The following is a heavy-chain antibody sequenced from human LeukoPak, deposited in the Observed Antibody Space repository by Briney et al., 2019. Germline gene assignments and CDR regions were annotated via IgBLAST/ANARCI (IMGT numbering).Heavy chain of an antibody. J-gene: IGHJ2*01. CDR2: IYHSGST. CDR3: ARDRVVRGWYFDL. Sequence: SETLSLTCAVSGGSISSSHWWRWVRQPPGKGLEWIGEIYHSGSTNYNPSLKSRVTISVDKSKNQVSLKLISVTAADTAVYYCARDRVVRGWYFDLWGRGTLVTVSS. CDR1: GGSISSSHW. V-gene: IGHV4-4*02. D-gene: IGHD3-10*01.